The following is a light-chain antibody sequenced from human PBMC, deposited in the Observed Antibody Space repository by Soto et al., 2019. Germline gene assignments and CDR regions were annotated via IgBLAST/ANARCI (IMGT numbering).Light chain of an antibody. V-gene: IGKV3-15*01. Sequence: EIVMTQSPANLSVSPGERATLSCRASQSVSSNLAWYQQKPDQGPRLLIYGASTRATSIPARFSGSGSGTECTITINSLQSEDFAVYYCQQYNKWPPYPFGQGTKLEIK. CDR3: QQYNKWPPYP. CDR2: GAS. CDR1: QSVSSN. J-gene: IGKJ2*01.